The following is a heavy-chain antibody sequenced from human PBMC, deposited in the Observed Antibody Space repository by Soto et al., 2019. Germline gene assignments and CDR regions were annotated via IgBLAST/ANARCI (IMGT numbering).Heavy chain of an antibody. V-gene: IGHV3-23*01. CDR3: ARGSTDSYPGSRIFDF. Sequence: GGSLRLSCVASGFNFKKFAMSWVRQAPGEGLQWVSTITDTGGDAKYADSVRGRFVISRDNSKKTLYLQMTSLTAEDSAMYYCARGSTDSYPGSRIFDFWGRGTLVTVSS. CDR1: GFNFKKFA. J-gene: IGHJ4*02. CDR2: ITDTGGDA. D-gene: IGHD3-10*01.